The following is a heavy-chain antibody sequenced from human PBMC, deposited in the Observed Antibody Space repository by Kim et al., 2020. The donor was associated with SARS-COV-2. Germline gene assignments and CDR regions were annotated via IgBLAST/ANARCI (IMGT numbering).Heavy chain of an antibody. CDR2: IWYDGSNK. J-gene: IGHJ6*02. CDR1: GFTFSSYG. CDR3: ARVLVFYYYGIDI. Sequence: GGSLRLSCAASGFTFSSYGMHWVRQAPGKGLEWMAVIWYDGSNKYYADSVKGRFTISRDNSKNTLYLQMNSLRAEDTAVYYCARVLVFYYYGIDIWGQGT. D-gene: IGHD2-8*01. V-gene: IGHV3-33*01.